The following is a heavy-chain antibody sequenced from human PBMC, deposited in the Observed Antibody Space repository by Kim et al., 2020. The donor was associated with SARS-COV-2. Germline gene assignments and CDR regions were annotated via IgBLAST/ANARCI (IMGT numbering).Heavy chain of an antibody. Sequence: TSSHPSPKSRVTLPVDRSKTQFSLKLSSVTAADTAVYYCARDRNHWYFDLWGRGTLVTVSS. CDR2: T. V-gene: IGHV4-30-2*01. J-gene: IGHJ2*01. D-gene: IGHD1-1*01. CDR3: ARDRNHWYFDL.